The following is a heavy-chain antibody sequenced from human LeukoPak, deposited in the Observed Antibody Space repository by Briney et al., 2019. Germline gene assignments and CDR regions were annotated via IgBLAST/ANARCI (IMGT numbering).Heavy chain of an antibody. CDR3: ARLVADGYNDVFDI. J-gene: IGHJ3*02. D-gene: IGHD5-24*01. V-gene: IGHV4-39*01. Sequence: KPSETLSLTCTVSGGSFSSSSYYWGWIRQPPGKELEWIGSFFYSGSTYYNPSLKSRVTISVATSKNQFSLKLSSVTAADTAVYYCARLVADGYNDVFDIWGQGTMVTVSS. CDR1: GGSFSSSSYY. CDR2: FFYSGST.